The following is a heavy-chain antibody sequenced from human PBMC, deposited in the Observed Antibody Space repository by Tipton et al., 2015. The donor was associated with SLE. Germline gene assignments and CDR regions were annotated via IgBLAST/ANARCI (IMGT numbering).Heavy chain of an antibody. CDR3: ARDEQLVGGGYFDY. D-gene: IGHD6-6*01. CDR1: GFTFSSYA. Sequence: SLRLSCAASGFTFSSYAMHWVRQAPGKGLEWVAVISYDGSNKYYADSVKGRFTISRDNSKNTLYLQMNSLRAEDTAVYYCARDEQLVGGGYFDYWGQGTLVTVSS. V-gene: IGHV3-30-3*01. J-gene: IGHJ4*02. CDR2: ISYDGSNK.